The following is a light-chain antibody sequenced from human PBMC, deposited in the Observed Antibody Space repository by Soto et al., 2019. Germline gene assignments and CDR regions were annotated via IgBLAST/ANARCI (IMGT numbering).Light chain of an antibody. J-gene: IGLJ2*01. CDR2: EGN. CDR3: CSYAGSVL. CDR1: IIDVGSFNL. Sequence: QSALTRPASVSGSPGQSITISCTGTIIDVGSFNLVSWYQQHPGKAAQLMIYEGNQRPSGVSNRFSASTSGNTASLTISGLQDEDEADYYCCSYAGSVLFGGGTKLTVL. V-gene: IGLV2-23*01.